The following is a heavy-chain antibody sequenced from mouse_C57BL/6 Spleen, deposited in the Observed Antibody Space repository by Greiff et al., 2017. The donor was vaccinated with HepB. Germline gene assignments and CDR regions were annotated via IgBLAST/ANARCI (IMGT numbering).Heavy chain of an antibody. CDR1: GYSFTDYN. CDR2: INPNYGTT. J-gene: IGHJ2*01. D-gene: IGHD1-1*01. V-gene: IGHV1-39*01. Sequence: VQLQQSGPELVKPGASVKISCKASGYSFTDYNMNWVKQSNGKSLEWIGVINPNYGTTSYNQKFKGKATLTVDQSSSTAYMQLNSLTSEDSAVYYCARYGAFDYYGSPYYFDYWGQGTTLTVSS. CDR3: ARYGAFDYYGSPYYFDY.